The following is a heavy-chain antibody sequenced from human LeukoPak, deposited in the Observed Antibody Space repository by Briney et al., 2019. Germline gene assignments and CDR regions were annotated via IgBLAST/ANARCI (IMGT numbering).Heavy chain of an antibody. CDR1: GGSISRYY. V-gene: IGHV4-59*01. CDR2: IYYSGST. CDR3: ARAVQAFDY. J-gene: IGHJ4*02. Sequence: SETLSLTCTVSGGSISRYYSSWIRQPPGKGLEWIGYIYYSGSTNYNPSLKSRVTISVDTSKNQFSLKLSSVTAADTAVYYCARAVQAFDYWGQGTLVTVSS.